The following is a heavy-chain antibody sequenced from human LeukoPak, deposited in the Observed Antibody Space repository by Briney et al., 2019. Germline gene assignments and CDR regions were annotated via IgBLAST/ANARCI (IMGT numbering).Heavy chain of an antibody. Sequence: GGSLRLSCAASGFTFSSYAMSWVRQAPGKGLEWVSAISGSGGSTYYADPVKGRFTISRDNSKNTLYLQMNSLRAEDTAVYFCARVKYYYDSSGYYEYYFDYWGQGTLVTVSS. V-gene: IGHV3-23*01. CDR2: ISGSGGST. CDR1: GFTFSSYA. J-gene: IGHJ4*02. D-gene: IGHD3-22*01. CDR3: ARVKYYYDSSGYYEYYFDY.